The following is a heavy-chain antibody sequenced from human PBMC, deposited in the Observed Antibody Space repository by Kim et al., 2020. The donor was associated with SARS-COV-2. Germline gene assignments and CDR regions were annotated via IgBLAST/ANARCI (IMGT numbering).Heavy chain of an antibody. D-gene: IGHD3-16*02. J-gene: IGHJ6*02. CDR1: GYSFTSYW. V-gene: IGHV5-10-1*01. Sequence: GESLKISCKGSGYSFTSYWISWVRQMPGKGLEWMGRIDPSDSYTNYSPSFQGHVTISADKSISTAYLQWSSLKASDTAMYYCARGLFGGVIVIHPGDPGMDVWGQGTTVTVSS. CDR3: ARGLFGGVIVIHPGDPGMDV. CDR2: IDPSDSYT.